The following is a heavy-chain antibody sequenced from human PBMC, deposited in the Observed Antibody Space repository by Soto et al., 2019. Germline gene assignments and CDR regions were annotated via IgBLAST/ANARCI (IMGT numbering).Heavy chain of an antibody. D-gene: IGHD2-21*02. CDR2: IYHSGST. V-gene: IGHV4-30-2*01. Sequence: SETLSLTCAVSGGSISSGGYSWSWIRQPPGKGLEWIGYIYHSGSTYYNPSLKSRVTISVDRSKNQFSLKLSSVTAADTAVYYCATQLGGNSYPWFDPWGQGTLVTVSS. CDR3: ATQLGGNSYPWFDP. CDR1: GGSISSGGYS. J-gene: IGHJ5*02.